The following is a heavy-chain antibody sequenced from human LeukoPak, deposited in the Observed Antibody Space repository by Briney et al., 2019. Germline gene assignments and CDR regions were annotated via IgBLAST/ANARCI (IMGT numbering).Heavy chain of an antibody. V-gene: IGHV1-2*02. CDR2: INPNSGGT. Sequence: ASVKVSCKASGYTFTSYGISWVRQAPGQGLEWMGWINPNSGGTNYAQKFQGRVTMTRDTSISTAYMELSRLRSDDTAVYYCAPSGYYDSSGYYWGAFDIWGQGTMVTVSS. D-gene: IGHD3-22*01. J-gene: IGHJ3*02. CDR3: APSGYYDSSGYYWGAFDI. CDR1: GYTFTSYG.